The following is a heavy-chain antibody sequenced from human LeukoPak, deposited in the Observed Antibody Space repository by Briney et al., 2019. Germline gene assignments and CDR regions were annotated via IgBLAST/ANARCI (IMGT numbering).Heavy chain of an antibody. CDR3: ARAGRKTDGAFDI. CDR2: IYYSGST. J-gene: IGHJ3*02. V-gene: IGHV4-30-4*08. CDR1: GGSISSGDYY. Sequence: RPSETLSLTCTVSGGSISSGDYYWSWIRQSLGKGLEWIGYIYYSGSTYYNPSLKSRVTISVDTSKNQSSLKLSSVTAADTAEYYCARAGRKTDGAFDIWGQGTMVTVSS.